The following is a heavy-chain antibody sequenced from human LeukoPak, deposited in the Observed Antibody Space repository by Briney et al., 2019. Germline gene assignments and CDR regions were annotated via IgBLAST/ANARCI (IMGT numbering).Heavy chain of an antibody. J-gene: IGHJ4*02. CDR2: ISWNSGTI. CDR1: GFTFDGYA. V-gene: IGHV3-9*01. D-gene: IGHD3-10*01. Sequence: GRSLRLSCAASGFTFDGYAMHWVRQAPGKGLEWVSGISWNSGTIDYADSVKGRFTISRDNAKNSLCLQMNSLRAEDTALYYCGKDNRPLRGVTIDYWGQGTLVTVSS. CDR3: GKDNRPLRGVTIDY.